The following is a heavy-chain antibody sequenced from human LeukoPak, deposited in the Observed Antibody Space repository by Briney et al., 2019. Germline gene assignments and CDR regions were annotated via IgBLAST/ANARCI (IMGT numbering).Heavy chain of an antibody. J-gene: IGHJ5*02. V-gene: IGHV4-39*07. CDR1: SGSISTSDYY. Sequence: KSSETLSLTCTVSSGSISTSDYYWSWIRQPPGKGLEWIGEINHSGSTNYNPSLKSRVTISVDTSKNQFSLKLSSVTAADTAVYYCARTRISMIRGVIRYWFDPWGQGTLVTVSS. D-gene: IGHD3-10*01. CDR3: ARTRISMIRGVIRYWFDP. CDR2: INHSGST.